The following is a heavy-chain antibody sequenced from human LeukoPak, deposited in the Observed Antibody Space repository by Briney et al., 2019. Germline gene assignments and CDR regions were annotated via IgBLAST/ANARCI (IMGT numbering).Heavy chain of an antibody. D-gene: IGHD1-26*01. CDR3: VRDLSGNYYFDY. CDR1: GFTVSSNY. CDR2: IYSGGST. V-gene: IGHV3-53*01. J-gene: IGHJ4*02. Sequence: GGSLRLSCVASGFTVSSNYMSWVRQAPGKGLEWVSVIYSGGSTYYAGSVKGRFTISRDNSKNTLYLQMNSLRAEDTAVYYCVRDLSGNYYFDYWGQGTLVTVSS.